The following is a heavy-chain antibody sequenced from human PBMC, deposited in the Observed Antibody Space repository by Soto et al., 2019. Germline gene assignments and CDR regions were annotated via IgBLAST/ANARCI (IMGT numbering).Heavy chain of an antibody. CDR2: IYYSGST. V-gene: IGHV4-31*03. CDR3: ARETPLDYYDSSGYYLRYFDY. J-gene: IGHJ4*02. D-gene: IGHD3-22*01. Sequence: TSETLSLTCTVSGGSISSGGYYWSWIRQHPVKGLEWIGYIYYSGSTYYNPSLKSRVTISVDTSKNQFSLKLSSVTAADTAVYYCARETPLDYYDSSGYYLRYFDYWGQGTLVTVSS. CDR1: GGSISSGGYY.